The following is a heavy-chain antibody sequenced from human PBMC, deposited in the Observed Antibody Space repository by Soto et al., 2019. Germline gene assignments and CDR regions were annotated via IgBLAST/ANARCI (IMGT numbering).Heavy chain of an antibody. CDR1: GFTFGDYA. Sequence: HPGGSLRLSCTASGFTFGDYAMSWFRQAPGKGLEWVGFIRSKAYGGTTEYAASVKGRFTISRDDSKSIAYLQMNSLKTEDTAVYYCTRDRSQDAFDIWGQGTMVTVSS. J-gene: IGHJ3*02. CDR3: TRDRSQDAFDI. CDR2: IRSKAYGGTT. V-gene: IGHV3-49*03.